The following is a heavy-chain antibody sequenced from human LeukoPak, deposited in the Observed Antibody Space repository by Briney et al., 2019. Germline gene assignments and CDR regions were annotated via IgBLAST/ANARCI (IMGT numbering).Heavy chain of an antibody. Sequence: GGSLRLSCAASGFTVSSNYMSWVRQAPGKGLEWVSVINSGGSTYYADSVKGRFTISRDNSKNTLYLQMNSLRAEDTAVYYCARDSKGGTTGDWGQGTLVTVSS. CDR1: GFTVSSNY. V-gene: IGHV3-53*01. J-gene: IGHJ4*02. CDR3: ARDSKGGTTGD. CDR2: INSGGST. D-gene: IGHD1-1*01.